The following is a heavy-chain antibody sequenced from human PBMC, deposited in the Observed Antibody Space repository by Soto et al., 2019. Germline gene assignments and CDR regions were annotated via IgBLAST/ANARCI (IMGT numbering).Heavy chain of an antibody. J-gene: IGHJ4*02. CDR2: INHSGST. Sequence: PSETLSLTCSVYGGSFSGYYWSWIRQPPGNGLEWIGEINHSGSTNYNPSLKSRVTISVDTSKHQFSLRLSSVTAADTAVYYCARGFKTVLRYFDWLSPYYFHYSGQGTLVTVSS. D-gene: IGHD3-9*01. V-gene: IGHV4-34*01. CDR1: GGSFSGYY. CDR3: ARGFKTVLRYFDWLSPYYFHY.